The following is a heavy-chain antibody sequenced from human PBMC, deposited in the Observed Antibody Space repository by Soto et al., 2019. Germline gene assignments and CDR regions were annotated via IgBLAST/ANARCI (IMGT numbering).Heavy chain of an antibody. CDR1: GSNFITTA. CDR3: ARDPGDGNYFDY. V-gene: IGHV1-3*01. Sequence: ASAEVSGQASGSNFITTAVHCGLQAPGQSLEWMGLVNPDSGNTKYSQKLQGRVTITRDTSANTAYMELSSLRYEDTAVYYCARDPGDGNYFDYWGQGALVTVSS. D-gene: IGHD2-21*01. J-gene: IGHJ4*02. CDR2: VNPDSGNT.